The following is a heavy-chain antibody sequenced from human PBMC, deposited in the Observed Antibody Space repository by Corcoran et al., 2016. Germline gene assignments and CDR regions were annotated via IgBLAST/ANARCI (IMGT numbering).Heavy chain of an antibody. D-gene: IGHD3-16*02. CDR2: IRSKAYGGKT. J-gene: IGHJ4*02. CDR3: TRGGYDVVWGGSRSGDPPFDY. V-gene: IGHV3-49*03. Sequence: EVQLVESGGGLVQPGRSLRLSCTASGFTFGDYAMSWFRQAPGKGLEWVGFIRSKAYGGKTEDAASVKGIFTISRDDSKSIAYLQMKSLKTEDTAVYYCTRGGYDVVWGGSRSGDPPFDYWGQGTLVTVSS. CDR1: GFTFGDYA.